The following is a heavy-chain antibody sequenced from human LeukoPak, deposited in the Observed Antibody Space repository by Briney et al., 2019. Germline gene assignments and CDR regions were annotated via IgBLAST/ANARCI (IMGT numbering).Heavy chain of an antibody. V-gene: IGHV3-30-3*01. Sequence: GGSLRLSCAASGFTFSDYVMNWVRQAPGKGLEWVAVISYDESKKYCADSVKGRFTISRDNSKNTLYLEMNSLRTEDSAVYHCAGSYGSGTYYLDYWGQGTLVTVSS. CDR2: ISYDESKK. CDR1: GFTFSDYV. CDR3: AGSYGSGTYYLDY. J-gene: IGHJ4*02. D-gene: IGHD3-10*01.